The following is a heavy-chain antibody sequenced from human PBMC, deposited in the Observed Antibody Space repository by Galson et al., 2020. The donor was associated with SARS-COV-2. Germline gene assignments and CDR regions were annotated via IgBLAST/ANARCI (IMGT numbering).Heavy chain of an antibody. CDR2: INPSGDGT. J-gene: IGHJ6*02. Sequence: ASVKVSCKASGYTFTSYYMHWVRQAPGQGLAWMGVINPSGDGTTYAQKFQGRATMTRDTTTSTVYMELSSLRSEDTAVYYCARGRQQQLARHGMDVWGQGTTVTVSS. CDR1: GYTFTSYY. V-gene: IGHV1-46*01. CDR3: ARGRQQQLARHGMDV. D-gene: IGHD6-13*01.